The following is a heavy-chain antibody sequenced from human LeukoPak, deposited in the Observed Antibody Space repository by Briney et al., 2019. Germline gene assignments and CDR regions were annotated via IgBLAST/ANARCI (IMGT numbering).Heavy chain of an antibody. CDR2: IYSGGSA. J-gene: IGHJ6*02. CDR1: GFTVSSNY. V-gene: IGHV3-66*01. CDR3: ASDSPSNRNYDILTGPGVPYGMDV. D-gene: IGHD3-9*01. Sequence: SGGSLRLSCAASGFTVSSNYMSWVRQAPGKGLEWVSVIYSGGSAYYADSVKGRFTISRDNSKNTLYLQMNSLRAEDTAVYYCASDSPSNRNYDILTGPGVPYGMDVWGQGTTVTVSS.